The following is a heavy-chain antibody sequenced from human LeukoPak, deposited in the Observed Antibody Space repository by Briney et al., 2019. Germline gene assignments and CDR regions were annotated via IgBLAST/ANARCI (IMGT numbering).Heavy chain of an antibody. V-gene: IGHV6-1*01. J-gene: IGHJ5*02. Sequence: SQTLSLTCVISGDSVSNNNVAWNWIRQSSSRGLEWLGRTYYRPGSEWHHEYALSVKSRIIINAETSRNQFSLHLNSVTPEDTAVYYCARDQGSDWNNWFDPWGRGTLVIVPS. CDR2: TYYRPGSEWHH. CDR1: GDSVSNNNVA. CDR3: ARDQGSDWNNWFDP. D-gene: IGHD6-19*01.